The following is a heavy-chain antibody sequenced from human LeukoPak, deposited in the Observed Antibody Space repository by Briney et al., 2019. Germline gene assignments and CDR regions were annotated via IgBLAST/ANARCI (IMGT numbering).Heavy chain of an antibody. J-gene: IGHJ4*02. V-gene: IGHV1-8*01. CDR2: MNPNSGNT. Sequence: ASVKVSCKASGYTFTSYDINWVRQATGQGLEWMGWMNPNSGNTGYAQKFQGRVTMTRNTSISTAYMELSSLRSEDTAVYYCARCDYYDSSGYYFFDYWGQGTLVTVSS. CDR1: GYTFTSYD. CDR3: ARCDYYDSSGYYFFDY. D-gene: IGHD3-22*01.